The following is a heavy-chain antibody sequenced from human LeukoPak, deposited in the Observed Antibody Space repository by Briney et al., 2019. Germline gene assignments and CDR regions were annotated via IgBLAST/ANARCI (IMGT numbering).Heavy chain of an antibody. CDR1: GYTFTGYY. CDR2: INPNSGGT. D-gene: IGHD3-10*01. CDR3: ARASAANYYGSGNPLIDY. V-gene: IGHV1-2*02. J-gene: IGHJ4*02. Sequence: ASVKVSCKASGYTFTGYYMHWVRQAPGQGLEWMGWINPNSGGTNYAQKFQGRVTMTRDTSISTAYMELSRLRSDDTAVYYCARASAANYYGSGNPLIDYWGQGTLVTVSS.